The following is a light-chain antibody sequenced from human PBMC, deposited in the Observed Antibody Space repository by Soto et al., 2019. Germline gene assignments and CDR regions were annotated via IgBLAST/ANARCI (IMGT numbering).Light chain of an antibody. CDR2: AAS. CDR3: QQSYTTPLT. V-gene: IGKV1-39*01. Sequence: DIQMTQAPSSLSVSVGDRVTITFRASQYISDFLNWYQQKPGKAPVILIYAASTLQSGVPSRFTGSRSETNFTLIISSLQPEDFATYYCQQSYTTPLTFGGGTKVDIK. CDR1: QYISDF. J-gene: IGKJ4*01.